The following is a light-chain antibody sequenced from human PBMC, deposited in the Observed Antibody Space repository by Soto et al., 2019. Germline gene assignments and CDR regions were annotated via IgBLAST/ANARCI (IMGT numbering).Light chain of an antibody. Sequence: QAVVTQPPSVSGAPGQRATISCTGSRSNIGAGYDVHWYQQLPGTAPKLLIYGNNNRPSGVPDRFSGSKSGTSASLAITGLQAEDEADYYCQSYDSSLSGSRVFGTGTKLTVL. CDR1: RSNIGAGYD. CDR3: QSYDSSLSGSRV. V-gene: IGLV1-40*01. J-gene: IGLJ1*01. CDR2: GNN.